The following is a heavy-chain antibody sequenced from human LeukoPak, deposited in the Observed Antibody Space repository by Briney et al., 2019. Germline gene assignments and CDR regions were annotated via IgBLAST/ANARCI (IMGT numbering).Heavy chain of an antibody. CDR2: ISSSGSPI. V-gene: IGHV3-21*01. CDR1: GFTFSSYS. D-gene: IGHD5-12*01. Sequence: GGSLRLSCAASGFTFSSYSMNWVRQAPGKGLEWVSSISSSGSPIYYADSVKGRFSISRDNAKNSLYLQMSSLRAEDTAVYYCARVLHSAYDWNWFDPWGQGTLVTVSS. CDR3: ARVLHSAYDWNWFDP. J-gene: IGHJ5*02.